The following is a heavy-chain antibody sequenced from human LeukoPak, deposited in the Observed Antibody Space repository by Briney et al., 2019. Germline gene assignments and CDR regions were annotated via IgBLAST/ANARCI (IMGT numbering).Heavy chain of an antibody. Sequence: SETLSLTCAVYGGPFNDYYWSWIRQPPGKGLERIGEINDSGTTNYNPSLKSRATISVDTAKSQFSLRMSSVAPADTAIYYCARLPNRESYDFWTGSPVYFGMDVWGLGTSVTVTS. V-gene: IGHV4-34*01. CDR2: INDSGTT. J-gene: IGHJ6*02. CDR3: ARLPNRESYDFWTGSPVYFGMDV. CDR1: GGPFNDYY. D-gene: IGHD3-3*01.